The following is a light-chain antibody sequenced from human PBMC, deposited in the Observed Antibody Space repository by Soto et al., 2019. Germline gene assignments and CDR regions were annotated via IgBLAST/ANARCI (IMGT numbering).Light chain of an antibody. CDR3: QQYGSSPYT. Sequence: EIVLTQSPGTLSLSPGERATLSCRASQSVSSSYLAWYQQKPGQAPRLLIYGASSRATGILDRFSGSGSGTDFTLTISRLEPEDFAVYYWQQYGSSPYTFGQGTKLEIK. V-gene: IGKV3-20*01. CDR1: QSVSSSY. CDR2: GAS. J-gene: IGKJ2*01.